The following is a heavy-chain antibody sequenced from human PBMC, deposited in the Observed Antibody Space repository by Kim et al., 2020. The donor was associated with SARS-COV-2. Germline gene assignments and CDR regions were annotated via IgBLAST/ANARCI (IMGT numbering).Heavy chain of an antibody. CDR2: INPNSGGT. CDR3: ASSIVGVPAATNPGVYCYYGMDV. V-gene: IGHV1-2*06. CDR1: GYTFTGYY. D-gene: IGHD2-2*01. J-gene: IGHJ6*02. Sequence: ASVKVSCKASGYTFTGYYMHWVRQAPGQGLEWMGRINPNSGGTNYAQKLQGRVTMTRDTSISTAYMELSRLRSDDTAVYYCASSIVGVPAATNPGVYCYYGMDVCGQRTTFTVSS.